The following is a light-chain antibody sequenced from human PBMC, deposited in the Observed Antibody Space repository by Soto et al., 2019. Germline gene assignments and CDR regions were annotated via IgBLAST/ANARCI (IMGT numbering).Light chain of an antibody. CDR3: QQFTNYVLT. CDR1: QGISSA. J-gene: IGKJ4*01. V-gene: IGKV1D-13*01. Sequence: AIQLTQSPSSLSASVGDRVTITCRASQGISSALAWYQQKPGKAPKLLIYDASSLESGVPSRFSGSGSGTDFTLTISILQPEDVAIYYCQQFTNYVLTFGGGTKVEIK. CDR2: DAS.